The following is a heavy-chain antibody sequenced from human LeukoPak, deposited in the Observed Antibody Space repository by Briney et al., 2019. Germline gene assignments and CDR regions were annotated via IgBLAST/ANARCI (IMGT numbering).Heavy chain of an antibody. CDR3: ARAGLMDYSDLRAWANYYYSMDV. D-gene: IGHD3-22*01. CDR1: GYTFTNYY. CDR2: INPSGGRT. V-gene: IGHV1-46*01. Sequence: ASVKVSCKASGYTFTNYYIHWVRQARGQGLEWMGIINPSGGRTTYSQKFQDSVTMTSDTSTRTVYMELSSLRFDDTAVYYCARAGLMDYSDLRAWANYYYSMDVWGQETTVTVSS. J-gene: IGHJ6*03.